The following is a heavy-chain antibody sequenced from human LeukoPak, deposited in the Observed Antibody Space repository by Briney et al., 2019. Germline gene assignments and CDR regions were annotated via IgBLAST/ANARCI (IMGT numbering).Heavy chain of an antibody. Sequence: GGSLRLSCAASGFTFSNYWMSWVRQAPGKGLEWVANIKQDGNKKYYVDSVKGRFTISRDNAKNSPYLQMDSLRVEDTAVYYCARDHGPPAWGQGTLVTVPS. V-gene: IGHV3-7*04. CDR1: GFTFSNYW. J-gene: IGHJ5*02. CDR2: IKQDGNKK. CDR3: ARDHGPPA.